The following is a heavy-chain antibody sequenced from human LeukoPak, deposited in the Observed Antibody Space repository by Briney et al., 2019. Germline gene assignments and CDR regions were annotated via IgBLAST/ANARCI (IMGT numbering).Heavy chain of an antibody. CDR3: ARDSSGWYHWFDP. Sequence: ASVKVSCKASGYTFTSYYMHWVRQAPGQGLEWMGLINPTGDSTGYAQKFQGRVTMTRNTSISTAYMELSSLRSEDTAVYYCARDSSGWYHWFDPWGQGTLVTVSS. D-gene: IGHD6-19*01. J-gene: IGHJ5*02. V-gene: IGHV1-46*01. CDR2: INPTGDST. CDR1: GYTFTSYY.